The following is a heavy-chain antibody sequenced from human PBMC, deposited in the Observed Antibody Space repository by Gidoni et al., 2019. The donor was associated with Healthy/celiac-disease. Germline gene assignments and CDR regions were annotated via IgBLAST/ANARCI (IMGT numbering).Heavy chain of an antibody. J-gene: IGHJ5*02. V-gene: IGHV3-73*02. Sequence: EVQLVESGGGLVQPGGSLKLSCAASGFTFSGSAMHWVRQASGKGLEWVGRIRSKANSYATAYAASVKGRFTISRDDSKNTAYLQMNSLKTEDTAVYYCTRHELRSQPTWGQGTLVTVSS. CDR3: TRHELRSQPT. D-gene: IGHD1-26*01. CDR2: IRSKANSYAT. CDR1: GFTFSGSA.